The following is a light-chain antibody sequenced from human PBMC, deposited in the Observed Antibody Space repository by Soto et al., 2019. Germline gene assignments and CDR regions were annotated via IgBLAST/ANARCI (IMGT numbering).Light chain of an antibody. Sequence: EIVLTQSPGTLSLSPGERATLSCRASQSVSSSCLAWYQQNPGQAPRLLIYGASSRATGIPDRFSGSGSGTDFTLTISRLEAEDFAVYYCQKYGTAPRTLGQGTKGDI. CDR3: QKYGTAPRT. CDR1: QSVSSSC. J-gene: IGKJ1*01. V-gene: IGKV3-20*01. CDR2: GAS.